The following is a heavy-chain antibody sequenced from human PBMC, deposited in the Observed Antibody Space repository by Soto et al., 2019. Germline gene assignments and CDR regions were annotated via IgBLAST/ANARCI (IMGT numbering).Heavy chain of an antibody. D-gene: IGHD3-10*01. J-gene: IGHJ6*02. Sequence: EVQLVETGGGLIQPGGSLRLSCAASGFTVSSNYMSWVRQAPGKGLEWVSVIYSGGSTYYADSVKGRFTISRDNSKNTLYLQMNSLRAEDTAVHYCAREDYGSSGGMDVLGQGTTVTVSS. CDR1: GFTVSSNY. CDR3: AREDYGSSGGMDV. V-gene: IGHV3-53*02. CDR2: IYSGGST.